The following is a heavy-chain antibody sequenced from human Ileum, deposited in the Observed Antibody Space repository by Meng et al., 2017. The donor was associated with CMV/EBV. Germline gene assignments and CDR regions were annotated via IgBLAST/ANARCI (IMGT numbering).Heavy chain of an antibody. CDR2: ITWNGGT. D-gene: IGHD3-3*01. CDR3: ARDIGHTSGLGIDY. V-gene: IGHV3-43D*03. J-gene: IGHJ4*02. CDR1: GFTFDDYA. Sequence: EVQLVESGGAVIQPGGSLRLSCTASGFTFDDYAMHWVRQGPGKGLEWVSMITWNGGTYYEDSVKGRFTISRDNKNSVYLQMSSLRPEDTALYFCARDIGHTSGLGIDYWGQGSLGTVGS.